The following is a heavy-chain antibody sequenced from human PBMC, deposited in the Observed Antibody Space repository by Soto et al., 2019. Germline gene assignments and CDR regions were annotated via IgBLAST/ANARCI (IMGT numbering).Heavy chain of an antibody. Sequence: QVQLQESGPGLVKPSQTLSLTCTVSGRSISSGDYYWSWIRQHPGKGLEWIGYIYYSGSTYYNPSLKSRVTISVDTSKNQFSRKLSSVTAADTAVYYCARWGSGSRQGFDPWGQGTLVTVSS. J-gene: IGHJ5*02. CDR3: ARWGSGSRQGFDP. D-gene: IGHD3-16*01. V-gene: IGHV4-31*03. CDR1: GRSISSGDYY. CDR2: IYYSGST.